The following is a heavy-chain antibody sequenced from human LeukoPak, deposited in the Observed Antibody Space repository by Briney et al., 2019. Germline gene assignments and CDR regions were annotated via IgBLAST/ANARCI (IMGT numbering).Heavy chain of an antibody. V-gene: IGHV3-7*01. CDR1: GFTFSNYW. CDR2: INQEGSEA. D-gene: IGHD5-12*01. J-gene: IGHJ4*02. CDR3: VRHGGVSGYDLLDN. Sequence: GGSLRLSCTASGFTFSNYWMTWVRQAPGKGLEWVAHINQEGSEAHYMDSVKARFTISRDNAENSLSLQLNSLMAEDTAMYYCVRHGGVSGYDLLDNWGQGTLVTVSS.